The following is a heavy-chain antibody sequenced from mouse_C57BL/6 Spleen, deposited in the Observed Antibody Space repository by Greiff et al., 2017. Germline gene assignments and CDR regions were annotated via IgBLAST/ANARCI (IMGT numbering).Heavy chain of an antibody. CDR1: GFSLTSYG. CDR3: ASLPYCDV. J-gene: IGHJ1*03. Sequence: QVQLQQSGPGLVQPSQSLSITCTVSGFSLTSYGVHWVRQSPGKGLEWLGVIWSGGSTDYNAAFISRLSISKDNSKSQVFFKMNSLQADDTAIYYCASLPYCDVWGTGTTVTVSS. D-gene: IGHD2-10*01. CDR2: IWSGGST. V-gene: IGHV2-2*01.